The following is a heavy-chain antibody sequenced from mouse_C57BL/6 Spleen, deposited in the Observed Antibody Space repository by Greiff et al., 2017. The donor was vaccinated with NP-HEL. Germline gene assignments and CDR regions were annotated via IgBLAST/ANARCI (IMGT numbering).Heavy chain of an antibody. V-gene: IGHV7-3*01. J-gene: IGHJ4*01. Sequence: EVQLVESGGGLVQPGGSLSLSCAASGFTFTDYYMSWVRQPPGKALEWLGFIRNKANGYTTEYSASVQGRFTISRANSQSILYLQMNALRAEDSATYYCASYRPYDYGYYAMDYWGQGTSVTVSS. CDR1: GFTFTDYY. D-gene: IGHD2-4*01. CDR2: IRNKANGYTT. CDR3: ASYRPYDYGYYAMDY.